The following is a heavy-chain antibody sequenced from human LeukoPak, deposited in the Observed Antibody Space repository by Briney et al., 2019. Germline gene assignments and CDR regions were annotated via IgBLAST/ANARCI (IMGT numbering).Heavy chain of an antibody. CDR1: GFTFSSYG. CDR3: ANDVFDI. J-gene: IGHJ3*02. CDR2: ISYDGSNK. V-gene: IGHV3-30*18. Sequence: PGGSLRLSCAASGFTFSSYGMHWVRQAPGKGLEWVAVISYDGSNKYYADSVKGRFTISRDNSKNTLYLQMNSLRAEDTAVYYCANDVFDIWGQGTMVTVSS.